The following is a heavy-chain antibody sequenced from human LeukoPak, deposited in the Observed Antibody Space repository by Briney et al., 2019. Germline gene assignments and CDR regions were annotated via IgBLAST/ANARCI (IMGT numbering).Heavy chain of an antibody. J-gene: IGHJ5*02. CDR3: ASLPGYGNWFDP. CDR1: GGSISSSSYY. CDR2: IYYSGST. Sequence: SETLSLTCTVSGGSISSSSYYWGWIRQPPGKGLEWIGSIYYSGSTYYNPSLKSRVTISVDTSKNQFSLKLSSVTAADTAVYYCASLPGYGNWFDPWGQGTLVTVSS. V-gene: IGHV4-39*01. D-gene: IGHD6-13*01.